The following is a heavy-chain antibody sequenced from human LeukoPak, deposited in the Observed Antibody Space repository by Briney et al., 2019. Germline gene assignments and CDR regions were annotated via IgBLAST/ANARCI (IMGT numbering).Heavy chain of an antibody. J-gene: IGHJ6*02. CDR3: ANGWLGQDYYYGMNV. CDR2: ISYDGNKI. V-gene: IGHV3-30*18. CDR1: GFSFSSYG. Sequence: GGSLRLSCGASGFSFSSYGMNWVRQAPGKGLEWVASISYDGNKIHCADSVKGRFTISRDNSKNMVYLQINSLRGEDTAVYYCANGWLGQDYYYGMNVWGQGTTVIVSS. D-gene: IGHD5-12*01.